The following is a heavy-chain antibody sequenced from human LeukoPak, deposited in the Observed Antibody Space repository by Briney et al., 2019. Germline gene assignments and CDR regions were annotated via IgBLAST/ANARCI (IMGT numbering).Heavy chain of an antibody. V-gene: IGHV3-33*01. D-gene: IGHD4-11*01. CDR3: ARERYSNYVFDY. CDR1: GFSFSNYG. Sequence: PGGSLRLSCAASGFSFSNYGMHWVRQAPGKGLEWVSVIWDDGSNKYYADSVKGRFTISRDNSKKTLYLRMNSLRAEDTAVYYCARERYSNYVFDYWGQGTLVTVPS. J-gene: IGHJ4*02. CDR2: IWDDGSNK.